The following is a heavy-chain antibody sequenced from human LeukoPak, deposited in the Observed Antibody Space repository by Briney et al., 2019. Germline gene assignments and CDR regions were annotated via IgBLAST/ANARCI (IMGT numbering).Heavy chain of an antibody. J-gene: IGHJ4*02. V-gene: IGHV3-21*01. CDR1: GFTFSSYS. CDR3: ARWQVYVDTD. D-gene: IGHD5-18*01. Sequence: PGGSLRLSCAASGFTFSSYSMNWVRQAPGKGLEWVSSIRSSSSYIYYADSVKGRFTISRDNAKNSLYLQMNSLRAEDTAVYYCARWQVYVDTDWGQGTLVTVSS. CDR2: IRSSSSYI.